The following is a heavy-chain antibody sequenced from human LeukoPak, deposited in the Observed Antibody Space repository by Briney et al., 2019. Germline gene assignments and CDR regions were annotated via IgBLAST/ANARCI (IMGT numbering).Heavy chain of an antibody. Sequence: GSLRLSCAASGFMFNGYSMTWVRQAPGKGLEWVSYISGGSDYIFYTDSVKGRFTISRDNAKKSLYLQLNSLRVGDTAVYYCARWGLGPSFDYWGQGTRVTVSS. D-gene: IGHD1-26*01. CDR1: GFMFNGYS. J-gene: IGHJ4*02. CDR2: ISGGSDYI. CDR3: ARWGLGPSFDY. V-gene: IGHV3-21*01.